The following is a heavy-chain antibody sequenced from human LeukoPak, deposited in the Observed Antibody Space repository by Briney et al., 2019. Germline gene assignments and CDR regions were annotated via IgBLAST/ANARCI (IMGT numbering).Heavy chain of an antibody. V-gene: IGHV5-10-1*01. CDR1: GYSFTTYW. J-gene: IGHJ3*02. CDR2: IDPSDSYS. CDR3: ARRLATVRSPFDI. Sequence: SGEPLKIFCKGSGYSFTTYWISWVRQMPGKGLEWMGMIDPSDSYSNYSPSFQGHVTISADKSISTAYLQWSSLQASDTAMYYCARRLATVRSPFDIWGQGTMVTVSS. D-gene: IGHD3-16*01.